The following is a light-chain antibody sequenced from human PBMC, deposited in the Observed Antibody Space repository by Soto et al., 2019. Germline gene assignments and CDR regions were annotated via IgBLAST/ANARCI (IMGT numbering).Light chain of an antibody. CDR2: GAS. CDR1: QSVSSN. V-gene: IGKV3-20*01. J-gene: IGKJ1*01. CDR3: QHYVTSLTT. Sequence: EIVMTQSPATLSVSPGERATLSCRASQSVSSNLAWYQQKPGQAPRLLIFGASIRVTGIPDRFIGSGSGTDFTLTISRLEHEDFAVYYCQHYVTSLTTFGQGTKVDIK.